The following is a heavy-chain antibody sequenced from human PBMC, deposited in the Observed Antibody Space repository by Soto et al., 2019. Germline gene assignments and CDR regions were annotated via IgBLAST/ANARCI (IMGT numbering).Heavy chain of an antibody. CDR2: ISAYNGNT. J-gene: IGHJ6*02. CDR1: GYTFTSYG. Sequence: QVQLVQSGAEVKKPGASVKVSCKASGYTFTSYGISWVRQAPGQGLEWMGWISAYNGNTNYAQKLQGRVTMTTDTSTSTAYMELRSLRSDDTAVYYCARDLSYYDSSGYYFLGYGMDVWGQGTTVTVSS. D-gene: IGHD3-22*01. V-gene: IGHV1-18*01. CDR3: ARDLSYYDSSGYYFLGYGMDV.